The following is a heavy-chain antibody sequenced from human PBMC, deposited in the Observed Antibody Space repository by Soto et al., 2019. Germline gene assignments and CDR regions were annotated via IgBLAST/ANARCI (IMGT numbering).Heavy chain of an antibody. V-gene: IGHV1-2*04. D-gene: IGHD4-17*01. CDR1: GYTFTGYY. CDR3: ARVGPDYGDYEGFDY. J-gene: IGHJ4*02. CDR2: INPNSGGT. Sequence: QVQLVQSGAEVKKPGASVKVSCKASGYTFTGYYMHWVRQAPGQGLEWMGWINPNSGGTNYAQKFQGWVTMTRDTSISTAYMELSRLRSDDTAVYYCARVGPDYGDYEGFDYWGQGTLVTVSS.